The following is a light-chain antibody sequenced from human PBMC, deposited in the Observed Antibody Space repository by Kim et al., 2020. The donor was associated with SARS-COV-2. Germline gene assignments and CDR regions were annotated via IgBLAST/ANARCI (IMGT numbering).Light chain of an antibody. J-gene: IGLJ2*01. CDR1: SSDIGGYNY. CDR3: AAWDDSLNGVV. CDR2: EVS. V-gene: IGLV2-8*01. Sequence: QSVTISCTGTSSDIGGYNYVSWYQQHPGKAPKLMIYEVSKRPSGVPDRFSGSKSGNTASLAISGLQSEDEADYYCAAWDDSLNGVVFGGGTQLTVL.